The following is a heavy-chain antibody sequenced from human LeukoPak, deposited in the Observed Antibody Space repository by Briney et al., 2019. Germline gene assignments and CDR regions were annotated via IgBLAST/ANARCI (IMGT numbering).Heavy chain of an antibody. D-gene: IGHD2-2*01. CDR3: AKVRGAYCSSTSCQPFDN. Sequence: PGRSLRLSCAASGFTFSSYGMHWVRQAPGKGLEWVAVIWYDGSNKYYADSVKGRFTISRDNSKNTLYLQMNSLRAEDTAVYYCAKVRGAYCSSTSCQPFDNWGQGTLVTVSS. V-gene: IGHV3-33*06. CDR2: IWYDGSNK. CDR1: GFTFSSYG. J-gene: IGHJ4*02.